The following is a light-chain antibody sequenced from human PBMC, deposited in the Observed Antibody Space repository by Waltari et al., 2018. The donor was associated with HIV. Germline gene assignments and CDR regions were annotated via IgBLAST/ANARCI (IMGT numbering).Light chain of an antibody. Sequence: QSALTQPRPMPGSLGQSVTISCTGTSRDVGGYTYVSWYQQHPGKAPKLMLFDVNKRPSGVPDRCSGSKSGNTSSLTISGLQAEDEADYYCCSYADNYTWVFGGGTKLTVL. CDR1: SRDVGGYTY. CDR3: CSYADNYTWV. J-gene: IGLJ3*02. CDR2: DVN. V-gene: IGLV2-11*01.